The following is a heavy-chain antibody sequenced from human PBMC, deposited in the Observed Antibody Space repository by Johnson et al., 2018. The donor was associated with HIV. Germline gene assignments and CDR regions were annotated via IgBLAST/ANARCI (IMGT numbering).Heavy chain of an antibody. V-gene: IGHV3-30-3*01. CDR3: AKDRGLSAFDI. CDR1: GFTFSSYA. D-gene: IGHD3-10*01. J-gene: IGHJ3*02. Sequence: QVLLVESGGGVVQPGRYLRLSCAASGFTFSSYAMHWVRQAPGKGLEWVAVISYDGSNKYYADSVKGRFTISRDNSKNTLYLQMNSLRAEDTAVYYCAKDRGLSAFDIWGQGTMVTVSS. CDR2: ISYDGSNK.